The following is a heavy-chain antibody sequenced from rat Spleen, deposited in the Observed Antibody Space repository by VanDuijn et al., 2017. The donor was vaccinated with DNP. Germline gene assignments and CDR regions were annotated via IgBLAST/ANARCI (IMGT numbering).Heavy chain of an antibody. V-gene: IGHV5-20*01. CDR1: GFTFSDYY. CDR2: ISYDGGST. D-gene: IGHD3-2*01. CDR3: TTSPSLRAMDA. J-gene: IGHJ4*01. Sequence: EVKLVESGGGLVQPGRSLKLSCAASGFTFSDYYMAWVRQAPTKGLEWVASISYDGGSTYYRDSVKGRFTISRDNAKSSLYLQMDSLRSEDTATYYCTTSPSLRAMDAWGQGTSVTVSS.